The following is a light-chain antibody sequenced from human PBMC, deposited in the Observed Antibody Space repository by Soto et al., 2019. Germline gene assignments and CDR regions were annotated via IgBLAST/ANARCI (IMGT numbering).Light chain of an antibody. CDR2: DVS. CDR3: SSYTTTTTSCV. Sequence: QSVLTQPASLSGSPGQSITHSCPGNSNDFGGYNYVSWYQQYPDKAPTLIIYDVSNRPSGVSTRFSGSKSGNRASLTISGLQAEDEADYYCSSYTTTTTSCVFGTGTKVTVL. J-gene: IGLJ1*01. V-gene: IGLV2-14*01. CDR1: SNDFGGYNY.